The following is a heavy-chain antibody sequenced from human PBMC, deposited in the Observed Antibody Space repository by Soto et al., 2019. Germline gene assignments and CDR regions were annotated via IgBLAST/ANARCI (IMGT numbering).Heavy chain of an antibody. V-gene: IGHV1-3*01. CDR1: GYTFTSYA. J-gene: IGHJ4*02. Sequence: QVQLVQSGAEVKKSGASVKVSCKASGYTFTSYAMHWVRQAPGQRLEWMGWINAGNGNTKYSQKFQGRVTITRDTSASTAYMELSSLRSEDTAVYYCASSGSYYETDYWGQGTLVTVSS. CDR3: ASSGSYYETDY. CDR2: INAGNGNT. D-gene: IGHD1-26*01.